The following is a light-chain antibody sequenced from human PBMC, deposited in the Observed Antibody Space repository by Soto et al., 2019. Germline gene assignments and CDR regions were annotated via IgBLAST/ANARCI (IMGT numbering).Light chain of an antibody. CDR1: SSDVGGYNY. CDR3: SSYTSSSTPLYV. Sequence: QSALTQPASVSGSPGQSITISCTGTSSDVGGYNYVSWYQQHPGKAPKLMIYDVSNRPSGVSNRFSGSKSCNTASLTISGLHAEDEADYYCSSYTSSSTPLYVFGTGTKLTVL. CDR2: DVS. V-gene: IGLV2-14*01. J-gene: IGLJ1*01.